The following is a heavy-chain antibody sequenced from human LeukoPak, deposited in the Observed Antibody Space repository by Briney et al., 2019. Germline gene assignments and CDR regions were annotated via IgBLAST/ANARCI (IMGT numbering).Heavy chain of an antibody. CDR3: AKDPLDLYYYGSGRDYDAFDI. J-gene: IGHJ3*02. Sequence: SVKVSCKASGGTFSSYAISWVRQAPGQGLEWMGGIIPIFGTANYAQKFQGRVTITADESTSTAYMELSSLRSEDAAVYYCAKDPLDLYYYGSGRDYDAFDIWGQGTMVTVSS. CDR1: GGTFSSYA. CDR2: IIPIFGTA. D-gene: IGHD3-10*01. V-gene: IGHV1-69*13.